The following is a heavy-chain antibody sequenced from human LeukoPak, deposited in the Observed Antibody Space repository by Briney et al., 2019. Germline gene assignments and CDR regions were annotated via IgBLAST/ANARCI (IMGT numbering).Heavy chain of an antibody. V-gene: IGHV4-31*03. Sequence: PSETLSLTCTVSGGSISSGDYYWSWIRQHPGKGLEWIGYIYYSGSTYYNPSLKSRVTISVDTSKNQFSLKLSSVTAADTAVYYCARLLVTRASRPFDYWGQGTLVTVSS. D-gene: IGHD4-23*01. CDR3: ARLLVTRASRPFDY. CDR1: GGSISSGDYY. CDR2: IYYSGST. J-gene: IGHJ4*02.